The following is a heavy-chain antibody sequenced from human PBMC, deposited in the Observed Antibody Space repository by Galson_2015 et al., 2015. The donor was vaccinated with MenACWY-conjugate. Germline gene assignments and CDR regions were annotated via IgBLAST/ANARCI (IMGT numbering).Heavy chain of an antibody. CDR3: AREDPNWKFDL. CDR1: GFTFSNSA. CDR2: ISYDGSNK. J-gene: IGHJ5*02. V-gene: IGHV3-30*07. D-gene: IGHD1-20*01. Sequence: SLRLSCAASGFTFSNSAMHWVRQAPGKGLEWVAVISYDGSNKYYGDSLKGRFTISRDNANNSLYLELNTLRAEDTAVYFCAREDPNWKFDLWGQGTPVTVSS.